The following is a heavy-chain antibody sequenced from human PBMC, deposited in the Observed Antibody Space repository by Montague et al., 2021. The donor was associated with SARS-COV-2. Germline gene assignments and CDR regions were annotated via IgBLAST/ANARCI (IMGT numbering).Heavy chain of an antibody. J-gene: IGHJ4*02. Sequence: CAISGDSVATKLSRWSWERQTPARDFEWLGGTCYRSNWSHDYAPSVKSRIIVNPDTSKNQFSLQLNSVTPEDTAVYYCVRDHDQVFDYWGEGTLVTVSS. D-gene: IGHD1-1*01. CDR1: GDSVATKLSR. V-gene: IGHV6-1*01. CDR2: TCYRSNWSH. CDR3: VRDHDQVFDY.